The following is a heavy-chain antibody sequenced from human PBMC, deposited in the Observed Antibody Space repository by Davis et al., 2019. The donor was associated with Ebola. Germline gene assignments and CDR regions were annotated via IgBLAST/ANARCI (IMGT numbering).Heavy chain of an antibody. CDR3: ARCVVVVPAALSTYYYYYYMDV. J-gene: IGHJ6*03. V-gene: IGHV4-38-2*01. CDR2: IYHSGST. D-gene: IGHD2-2*01. Sequence: SETLSLTCAVSGYSISSGNYWGWIRQPPGKGLEWIGSIYHSGSTYYNPSLKSRVTISVDTSKNQFSLKLSSVTAADTAVYYCARCVVVVPAALSTYYYYYYMDVWGKGTTVTVSS. CDR1: GYSISSGNY.